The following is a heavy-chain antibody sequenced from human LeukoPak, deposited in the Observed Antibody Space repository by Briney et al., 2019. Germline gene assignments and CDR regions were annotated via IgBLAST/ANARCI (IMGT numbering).Heavy chain of an antibody. J-gene: IGHJ4*02. CDR2: ISDSGGST. Sequence: TGGSLRLSCAASGFTFRTYAMSWVRQAPGKGLEWVSSISDSGGSTYYADSVKGRFTISRDNSKNTLYLQMSSLGAEDTAVYYCARGRRSSCYSGVDSWGQGTLVTVSS. CDR1: GFTFRTYA. CDR3: ARGRRSSCYSGVDS. V-gene: IGHV3-23*01. D-gene: IGHD2-2*02.